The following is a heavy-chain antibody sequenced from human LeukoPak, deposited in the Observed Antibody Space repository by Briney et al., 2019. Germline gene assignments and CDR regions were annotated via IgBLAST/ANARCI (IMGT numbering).Heavy chain of an antibody. D-gene: IGHD3-22*01. J-gene: IGHJ4*02. CDR3: ARDGNYYDSSGPADY. Sequence: GGSLRLSWAAPRFTFSRYGMHWFGQAPGKGRGWVSRINSDGISTSYADSVKGRFTISRDNAKNTLYLQMNSLRAEDTAVYYCARDGNYYDSSGPADYWGQGTLVTVSS. V-gene: IGHV3-74*01. CDR1: RFTFSRYG. CDR2: INSDGIST.